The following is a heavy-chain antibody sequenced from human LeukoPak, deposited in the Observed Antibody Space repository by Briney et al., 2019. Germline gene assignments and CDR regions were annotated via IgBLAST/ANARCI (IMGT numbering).Heavy chain of an antibody. V-gene: IGHV4-4*07. CDR2: IYTSGST. J-gene: IGHJ6*02. CDR1: GGSISSYY. D-gene: IGHD6-13*01. CDR3: ARLGAAAGSGLYFYYGMDV. Sequence: SETLSLTCTVSGGSISSYYWSWLRQPAAKGLEWVGRIYTSGSTNYNPSLQRRVTISVDTTKNQFPLQLSSVTAADTPVYFCARLGAAAGSGLYFYYGMDVWGPGTTITVCS.